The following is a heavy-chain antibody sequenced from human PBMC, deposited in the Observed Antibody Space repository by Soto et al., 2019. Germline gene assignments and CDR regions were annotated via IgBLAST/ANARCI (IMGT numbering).Heavy chain of an antibody. V-gene: IGHV3-7*01. Sequence: EVQLVESGGALVQSGGSLRLSCAASGFTFSHYWMSWVRQAPGRGLECVANIKEDGSDTYYVDSVRGRFTISRDNGKNSLYLQMNSLRAEDTAVYYCTRALLGDGHSSGYWGQGTLVIVSS. J-gene: IGHJ4*02. CDR3: TRALLGDGHSSGY. CDR1: GFTFSHYW. CDR2: IKEDGSDT. D-gene: IGHD3-10*01.